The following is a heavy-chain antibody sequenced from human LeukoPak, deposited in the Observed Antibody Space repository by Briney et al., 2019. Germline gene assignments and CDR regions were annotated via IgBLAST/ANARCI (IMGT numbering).Heavy chain of an antibody. J-gene: IGHJ4*02. Sequence: PGRSRRLSCAASGFTFRNYDMSRVRQAPSKGLEWVAVIWFDGSNKYYADSVKGRFTISRDNSKNTLYLQMNILRAEDTAVYYCSRDYGGNLFYFDYWGQGTLVTVSS. V-gene: IGHV3-33*01. D-gene: IGHD4-23*01. CDR1: GFTFRNYD. CDR3: SRDYGGNLFYFDY. CDR2: IWFDGSNK.